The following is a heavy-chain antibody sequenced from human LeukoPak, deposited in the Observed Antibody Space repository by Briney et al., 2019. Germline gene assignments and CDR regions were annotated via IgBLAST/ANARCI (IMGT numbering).Heavy chain of an antibody. CDR2: IVVGSGNT. CDR1: GFTFTSST. Sequence: SVKVSCTASGFTFTSSTIQWVRQARGQRLEWIGWIVVGSGNTNYAQKFQERVIITRDMSTTTVYMELSSLRSEDTAVYYCAGTPWFGELTLDYWGQGTLVTVSS. CDR3: AGTPWFGELTLDY. V-gene: IGHV1-58*02. D-gene: IGHD3-10*01. J-gene: IGHJ4*02.